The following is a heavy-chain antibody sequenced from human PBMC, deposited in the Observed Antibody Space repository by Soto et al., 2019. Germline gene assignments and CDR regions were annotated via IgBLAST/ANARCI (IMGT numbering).Heavy chain of an antibody. Sequence: PSETLSLTCTVSGGSISSYCWSWIRQPPGKGLEWIGYIYYSGSTNYNPSLKSRVTISVDTSKNQFSLKLSSVTAAETAVYYCASKAGGRDHLFDYWGQGDLVTVSS. CDR3: ASKAGGRDHLFDY. V-gene: IGHV4-59*01. D-gene: IGHD2-15*01. CDR2: IYYSGST. J-gene: IGHJ4*02. CDR1: GGSISSYC.